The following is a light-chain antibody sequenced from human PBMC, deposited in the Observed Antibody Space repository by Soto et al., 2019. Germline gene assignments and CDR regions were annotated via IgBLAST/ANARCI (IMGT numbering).Light chain of an antibody. CDR3: QQYDSSPIT. J-gene: IGKJ5*01. V-gene: IGKV3-11*01. CDR2: DAS. Sequence: EIMLTQSPATLSLSPGERATLSCRASQSVSSYLAWYQQKPGQAPRLLIYDASNRATGIPARFSGSGSGADFTLTISRLEPEDFAVYYCQQYDSSPITFGQGTRLEIK. CDR1: QSVSSY.